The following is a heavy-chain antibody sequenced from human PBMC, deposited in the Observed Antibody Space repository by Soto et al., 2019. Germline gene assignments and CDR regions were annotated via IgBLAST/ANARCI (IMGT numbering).Heavy chain of an antibody. D-gene: IGHD6-13*01. CDR3: ARRHIAALNHWFDL. CDR2: ITPIFGTA. V-gene: IGHV1-69*06. J-gene: IGHJ5*02. CDR1: GDTFNTYT. Sequence: SVKVSCKTSGDTFNTYTLSWVRQAPGQGLEWMGGITPIFGTADYAPKFQARVTITADRSTKTVYMELSSLRSEDTALYFCARRHIAALNHWFDLWGPGTLVTVSS.